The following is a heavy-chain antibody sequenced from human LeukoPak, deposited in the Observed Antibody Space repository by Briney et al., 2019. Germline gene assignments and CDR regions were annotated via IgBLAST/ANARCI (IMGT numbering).Heavy chain of an antibody. CDR2: VSTDSGNS. J-gene: IGHJ4*02. Sequence: ASVKVSCKASGYTFTNYDINWVRQATGQGLEWLGWVSTDSGNSDSAQKFQGRITLIRDTSISTVFLELRNLRSDDTAVYYCARGVSRGVDYWGQGTLVTVSS. V-gene: IGHV1-8*02. CDR3: ARGVSRGVDY. D-gene: IGHD3-16*01. CDR1: GYTFTNYD.